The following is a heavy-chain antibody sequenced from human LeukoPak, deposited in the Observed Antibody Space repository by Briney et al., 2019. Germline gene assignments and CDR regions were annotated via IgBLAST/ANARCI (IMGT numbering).Heavy chain of an antibody. V-gene: IGHV3-30*04. CDR1: GFTFSSYA. J-gene: IGHJ4*02. Sequence: GGSLRLSCAASGFTFSSYAMHWVRQAPGKGLEWVAVISYDGSNKYYADSVKGRFTISRDNSKNTLYLQMNSLRAEDTAAYYCAREEGDYWGQGTLVTVSS. CDR2: ISYDGSNK. CDR3: AREEGDY.